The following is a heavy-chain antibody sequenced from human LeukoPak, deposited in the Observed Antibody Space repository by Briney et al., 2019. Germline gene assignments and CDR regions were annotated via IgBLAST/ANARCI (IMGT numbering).Heavy chain of an antibody. CDR3: AKARRVGKQDPATFDY. D-gene: IGHD6-25*01. CDR1: GFTFSSYG. J-gene: IGHJ4*02. V-gene: IGHV3-30*18. Sequence: PGGSLRLSCAASGFTFSSYGMHWVRQAPGKGLEWVAVISYDGSNKYYADSVKGRFTISRDNSKNTLYLQMNSLRAGDTAVYYCAKARRVGKQDPATFDYWGQGTLVTVSS. CDR2: ISYDGSNK.